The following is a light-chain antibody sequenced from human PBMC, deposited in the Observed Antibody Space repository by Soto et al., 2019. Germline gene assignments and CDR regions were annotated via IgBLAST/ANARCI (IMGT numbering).Light chain of an antibody. CDR1: QGISSY. J-gene: IGKJ4*02. V-gene: IGKV1-9*01. Sequence: DIQLTQSPSFLSASVGDSVTITCRASQGISSYLAWYQQGPGSAPKPLIYAASTLQSGVPSRFSGSGSGTEFTLTISSRQPEDFATYYCQQLNSYPLTFGGGTKVEIK. CDR3: QQLNSYPLT. CDR2: AAS.